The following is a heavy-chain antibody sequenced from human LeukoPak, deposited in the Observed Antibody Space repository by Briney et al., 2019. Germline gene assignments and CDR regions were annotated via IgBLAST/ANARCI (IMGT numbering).Heavy chain of an antibody. J-gene: IGHJ4*02. CDR3: ARDIYYGSGSYPGDY. CDR2: INPNSGGT. V-gene: IGHV1-2*02. Sequence: VSVKVSCKASGYTFTGYYMHWVRQAPGQGLEWMGWINPNSGGTNYAQKFQGRVTMTRDTSISTAYMELSRLRSDDTAVYYCARDIYYGSGSYPGDYWGQGTLVTVSS. CDR1: GYTFTGYY. D-gene: IGHD3-10*01.